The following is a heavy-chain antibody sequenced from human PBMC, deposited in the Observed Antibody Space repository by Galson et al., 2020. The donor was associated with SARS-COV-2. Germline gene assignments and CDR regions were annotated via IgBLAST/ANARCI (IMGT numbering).Heavy chain of an antibody. CDR3: ARVRYDFCSGFVFDAFDI. Sequence: KIGESLKISCKGSGYSFTNNWTGWVRQMPGQGLEWMGIIHPRDSDTRYSPSFEGQVTISADKSLTTTFLQWSSLKASDTAIYYCARVRYDFCSGFVFDAFDIWGQGTMVTVP. D-gene: IGHD3-3*01. J-gene: IGHJ3*02. V-gene: IGHV5-51*01. CDR1: GYSFTNNW. CDR2: IHPRDSDT.